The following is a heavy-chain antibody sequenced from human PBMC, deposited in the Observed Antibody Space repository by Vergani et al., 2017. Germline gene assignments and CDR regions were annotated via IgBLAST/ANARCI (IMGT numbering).Heavy chain of an antibody. V-gene: IGHV4-34*01. J-gene: IGHJ6*03. CDR2: IDHTGRP. CDR1: GGSLTSYH. D-gene: IGHD4-11*01. Sequence: QVQLQQWGGGLLKPSETLSLTCVVNGGSLTSYHWTWIRQSPGEGLEWVGDIDHTGRPDYNPSLKSRLTMSVDKSRNQFSLTLISVTATDTAIYFCARVNTETNGHLYYYYYMDGWGQGTAVTVS. CDR3: ARVNTETNGHLYYYYYMDG.